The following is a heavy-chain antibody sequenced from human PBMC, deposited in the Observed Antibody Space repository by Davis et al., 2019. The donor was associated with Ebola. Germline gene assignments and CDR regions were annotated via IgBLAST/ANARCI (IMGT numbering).Heavy chain of an antibody. J-gene: IGHJ4*02. CDR1: GFTFSSYA. V-gene: IGHV4-39*02. CDR3: AIQVVGATRIFDF. Sequence: GSLRLSCAASGFTFSSYAMSWVRQPPGKGLEWIGSLFYTGTTYFNSSLNSRVAVSVDTSRNHFSLKLSSMTATDTAIYYCAIQVVGATRIFDFWGQGTLVTVSS. CDR2: LFYTGTT. D-gene: IGHD1-26*01.